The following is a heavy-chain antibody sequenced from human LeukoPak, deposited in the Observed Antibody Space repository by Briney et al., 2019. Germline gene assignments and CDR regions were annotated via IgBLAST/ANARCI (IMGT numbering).Heavy chain of an antibody. CDR1: GFTLSNYW. D-gene: IGHD6-6*01. V-gene: IGHV3-74*01. Sequence: PGGSLRLSCAASGFTLSNYWMHWVRQAPGKGLVWVSRINADGSSASYADSVKGRFTISRDNSKNTLYLQMNSLRAEDTAVYYCARALSSSSGYWGQGTLVTVSS. J-gene: IGHJ4*02. CDR2: INADGSSA. CDR3: ARALSSSSGY.